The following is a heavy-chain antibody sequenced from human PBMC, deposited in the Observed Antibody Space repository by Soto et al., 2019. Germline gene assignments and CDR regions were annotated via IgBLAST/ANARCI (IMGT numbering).Heavy chain of an antibody. Sequence: GGSLRLSCAASGFTFSSYAMSWVRQAPGKGLEWVSAISGSGGSTYYAGSVKGRFTISRDNSKNTLYLPMNSLRAEDTAVYYCAEELFPRWWGSSAGGGQGTLVTVSS. CDR2: ISGSGGST. CDR1: GFTFSSYA. D-gene: IGHD6-6*01. CDR3: AEELFPRWWGSSAG. J-gene: IGHJ4*02. V-gene: IGHV3-23*01.